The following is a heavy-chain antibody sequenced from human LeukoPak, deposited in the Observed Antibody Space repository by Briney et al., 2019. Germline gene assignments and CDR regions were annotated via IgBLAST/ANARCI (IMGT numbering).Heavy chain of an antibody. CDR1: GFTFSDYT. CDR3: TRALVVPPAPNLQH. J-gene: IGHJ1*01. Sequence: GRSLRLSCAASGFTFSDYTMNWVSQAPGKGLEWVSTISSSSTYIYYADSVKGRFTISRDNAKNSLYLQMNSLRAEDTAVYYCTRALVVPPAPNLQHWGQGTLVTVSS. D-gene: IGHD2-2*01. V-gene: IGHV3-21*01. CDR2: ISSSSTYI.